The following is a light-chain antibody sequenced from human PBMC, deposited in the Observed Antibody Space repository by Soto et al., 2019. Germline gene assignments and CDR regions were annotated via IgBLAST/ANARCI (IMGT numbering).Light chain of an antibody. J-gene: IGKJ5*01. Sequence: DIQMTQSPSTLSASVGDRVTITCRASQSISSWLAWYQQKPGKAPKLLIYDASSLESGVPSRFSGSGSGTEFTLTISSLQPDDFATYYCQHLIGYPITFGQGTRLEIK. CDR1: QSISSW. CDR3: QHLIGYPIT. CDR2: DAS. V-gene: IGKV1-5*01.